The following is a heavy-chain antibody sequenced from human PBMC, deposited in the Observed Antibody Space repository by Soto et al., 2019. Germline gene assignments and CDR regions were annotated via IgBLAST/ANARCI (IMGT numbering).Heavy chain of an antibody. CDR2: FDPEDGET. Sequence: ASVKVSCKVSGYTLTELSMHWVRQAPGKGLEWMGGFDPEDGETIYAQKFQGRVTMTEDTSTDTAYMELSSLRSEDTAVYYCATHALNDPPLIKSWFDPWGQGTMVTVSS. J-gene: IGHJ5*02. CDR1: GYTLTELS. D-gene: IGHD1-1*01. V-gene: IGHV1-24*01. CDR3: ATHALNDPPLIKSWFDP.